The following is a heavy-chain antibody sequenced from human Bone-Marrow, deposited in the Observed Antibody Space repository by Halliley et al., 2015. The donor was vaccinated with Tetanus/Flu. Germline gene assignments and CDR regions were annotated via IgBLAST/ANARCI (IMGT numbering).Heavy chain of an antibody. V-gene: IGHV3-74*02. D-gene: IGHD6-6*01. CDR2: LSGDGSST. J-gene: IGHJ6*02. CDR1: GFTFSNYW. Sequence: VQLVQSGGGLVQPGGSLRLSCAASGFTFSNYWMHWVRQAPGKGLVWVSRLSGDGSSTYYADSVKGRFSISRDNAKNTLSLQMNSLRTEGTAVYYCARAGAYSSSSFYYFYGMDVWGQGTTVTVSS. CDR3: ARAGAYSSSSFYYFYGMDV.